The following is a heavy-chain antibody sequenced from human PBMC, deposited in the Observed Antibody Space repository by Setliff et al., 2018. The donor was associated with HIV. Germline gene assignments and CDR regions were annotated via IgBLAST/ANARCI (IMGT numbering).Heavy chain of an antibody. J-gene: IGHJ4*02. V-gene: IGHV3-74*01. Sequence: PGGSLRLSCAAPGLTFSNYWMHWVRQAPGKGLEWVSRIDSDGRDTNYADSVRGRFTISRDNAKNTVYLQLTSLRAEDTAVYYCARGPQYNFWGGYLGLWGQGTLVTVSS. D-gene: IGHD3-3*01. CDR2: IDSDGRDT. CDR1: GLTFSNYW. CDR3: ARGPQYNFWGGYLGL.